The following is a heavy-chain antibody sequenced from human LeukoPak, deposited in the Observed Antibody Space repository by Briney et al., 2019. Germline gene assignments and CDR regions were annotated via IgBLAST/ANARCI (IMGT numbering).Heavy chain of an antibody. CDR3: AREGASDAFDI. V-gene: IGHV3-7*01. J-gene: IGHJ3*02. Sequence: PGGSLRLSCAASGFTFSSYWMSWVRQAPGKGLEWVANIKQDGSEKYYVDSVKGRFTISRDNAKNSPYLQMNSLRAEDTAVYYCAREGASDAFDIWGQGTMVTVSS. CDR1: GFTFSSYW. CDR2: IKQDGSEK.